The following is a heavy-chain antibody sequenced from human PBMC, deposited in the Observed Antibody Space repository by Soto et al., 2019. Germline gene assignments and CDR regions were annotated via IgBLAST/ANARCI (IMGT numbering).Heavy chain of an antibody. V-gene: IGHV1-18*01. CDR1: GYTFTNYG. D-gene: IGHD3-10*01. CDR3: ARDLGVGMEDY. Sequence: ASVKVSCKASGYTFTNYGFSWVRQAPGQGLEWMGWISAYNGNTKYAQKLQGRVTMTTDTSTSTAYMELRSLRSDDTAVYYCARDLGVGMEDYWGQGTPVPVSS. CDR2: ISAYNGNT. J-gene: IGHJ4*02.